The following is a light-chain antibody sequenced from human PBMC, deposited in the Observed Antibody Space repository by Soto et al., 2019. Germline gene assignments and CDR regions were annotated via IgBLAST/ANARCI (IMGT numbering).Light chain of an antibody. Sequence: EIVLTQSPGTLFLSPGERATLSCRASQSVSSSYLGWYQQKPGQAPRLLIYGASSRATGIPDRFSGSGSGTDFTLTISRLEPEDFAVYYCQRYGSSPLYTFGQGTKLEIK. J-gene: IGKJ2*01. CDR1: QSVSSSY. CDR2: GAS. CDR3: QRYGSSPLYT. V-gene: IGKV3-20*01.